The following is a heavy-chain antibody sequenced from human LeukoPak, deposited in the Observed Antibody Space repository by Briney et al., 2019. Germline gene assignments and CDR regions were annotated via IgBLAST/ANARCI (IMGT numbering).Heavy chain of an antibody. CDR3: ARRLAVTGRYYFDY. CDR1: GGSFSGYY. D-gene: IGHD6-13*01. V-gene: IGHV4-34*01. CDR2: INHSGST. Sequence: PSETLSLTCAVYGGSFSGYYWSWIRQPPGKGLEWIGEINHSGSTKHNPSLKSRVTISADTSKNQFSLRLSSVTAADTAVYYCARRLAVTGRYYFDYWGQGTLVTVSS. J-gene: IGHJ4*02.